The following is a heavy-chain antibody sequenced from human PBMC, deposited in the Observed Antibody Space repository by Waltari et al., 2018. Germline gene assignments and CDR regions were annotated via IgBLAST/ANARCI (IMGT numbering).Heavy chain of an antibody. Sequence: EVQLLESGGGLVQPGGALRHSCADSGFTFSSHAMRWVRQAPGKGLEWVSAISGSGGSTYYADSVKGRFTIARDNSKNTLYLQMNSLRAEDTAVYYCALWLQPPGLDYWGQGTLVTVSS. CDR1: GFTFSSHA. D-gene: IGHD5-18*01. CDR2: ISGSGGST. V-gene: IGHV3-23*01. CDR3: ALWLQPPGLDY. J-gene: IGHJ4*02.